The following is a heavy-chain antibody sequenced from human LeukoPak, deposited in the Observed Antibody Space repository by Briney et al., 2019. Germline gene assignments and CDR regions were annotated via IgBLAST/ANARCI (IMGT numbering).Heavy chain of an antibody. D-gene: IGHD1-26*01. CDR1: GYTFTSYG. CDR3: ARGGGIVGATKAPNWFDP. CDR2: ISAYNGNT. Sequence: ASVKVSCKASGYTFTSYGISWVRQAPGRGLEWMGWISAYNGNTNYAQKLQGRVTMTTDTSTSTAYMELRSLRSDDTAVYYCARGGGIVGATKAPNWFDPWGQGTLVTVSS. V-gene: IGHV1-18*01. J-gene: IGHJ5*02.